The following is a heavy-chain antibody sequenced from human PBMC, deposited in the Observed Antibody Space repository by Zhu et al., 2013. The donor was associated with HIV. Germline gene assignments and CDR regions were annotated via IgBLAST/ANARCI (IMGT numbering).Heavy chain of an antibody. V-gene: IGHV1-18*01. D-gene: IGHD1-1*01. Sequence: QSGLGSEAWGVSDGLLQDIWLFIYAFFIIWLRQAPGQGLEWLGAISPYDNKVDVAESLLGRLTLTVDTATTTSDLELTGLTEDDTAFYFCSRGLQAPLETTPGGYWGQGTLIAVSS. CDR3: SRGLQAPLETTPGGY. J-gene: IGHJ4*03. CDR2: ISPYDNKV. CDR1: LFIYAFF.